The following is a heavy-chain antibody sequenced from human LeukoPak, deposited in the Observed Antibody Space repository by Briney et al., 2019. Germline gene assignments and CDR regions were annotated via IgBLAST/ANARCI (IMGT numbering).Heavy chain of an antibody. CDR3: ATVPWGTLTPYYFDY. CDR1: GYSFSTYW. D-gene: IGHD1-1*01. J-gene: IGHJ4*02. Sequence: LGESLKISCKGSGYSFSTYWIGWVRQMLGKGLEWMGVIYPGDSDTRYSPSFQGQVTISADKSISTAYLQWGSLKASDTAMYYCATVPWGTLTPYYFDYWGQGTLVTVSS. V-gene: IGHV5-51*01. CDR2: IYPGDSDT.